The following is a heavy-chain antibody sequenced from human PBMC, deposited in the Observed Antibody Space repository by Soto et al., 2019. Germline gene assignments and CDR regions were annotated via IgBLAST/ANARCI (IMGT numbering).Heavy chain of an antibody. CDR1: GGSISSYY. Sequence: PSETLSLTCTVSGGSISSYYWSWIRQPPGKGLEWIGYIYYSGSTNYNPSLKSRVTISVDTSKNQFSLKLSSVTAADTAVYYCARDCVPYDFWSGYYTGYYYGMDVWGQGTTVTVS. CDR3: ARDCVPYDFWSGYYTGYYYGMDV. CDR2: IYYSGST. V-gene: IGHV4-59*01. J-gene: IGHJ6*02. D-gene: IGHD3-3*01.